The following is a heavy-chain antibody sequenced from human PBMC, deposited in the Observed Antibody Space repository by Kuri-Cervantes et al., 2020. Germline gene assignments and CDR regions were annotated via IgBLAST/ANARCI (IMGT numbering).Heavy chain of an antibody. V-gene: IGHV1-18*01. J-gene: IGHJ4*02. CDR1: GYPFTSYG. D-gene: IGHD6-19*01. CDR2: ISTYNGDT. CDR3: ARGEQWLSF. Sequence: ASVKVSCKASGYPFTSYGINWVRQAPGQGLEWMGWISTYNGDTNYAQKFQGRVTMTTDTSTNTAYMELRSLRSDDTAVYFCARGEQWLSFWGQGTLVTVSS.